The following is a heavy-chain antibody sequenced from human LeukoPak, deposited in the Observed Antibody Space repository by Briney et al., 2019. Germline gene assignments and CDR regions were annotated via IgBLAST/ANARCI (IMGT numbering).Heavy chain of an antibody. V-gene: IGHV3-48*03. D-gene: IGHD4-11*01. J-gene: IGHJ3*02. Sequence: SMRLSCAASGFTFSSSEMNWVRQAPGQGLEGVSYISSLSTKIDYADSVKGRFTISRDNAKNSLYLQMNSLRAEDTAIYYCARERVTTGGDACDIWGHGTMVTVSS. CDR3: ARERVTTGGDACDI. CDR1: GFTFSSSE. CDR2: ISSLSTKI.